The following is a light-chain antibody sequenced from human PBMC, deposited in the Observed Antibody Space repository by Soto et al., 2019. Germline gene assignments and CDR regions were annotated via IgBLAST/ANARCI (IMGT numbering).Light chain of an antibody. CDR1: QSVSSSY. CDR2: DAS. CDR3: QQYNNWPWT. J-gene: IGKJ1*01. Sequence: EIVLTQSPGTLSLSPVERATLSCMASQSVSSSYLAWYQQKPGQAPRLLIYDASNRATGIPARFSGSGSGTDFTLTISSLEPEDFAVYYCQQYNNWPWTFGQGTKVDIK. V-gene: IGKV3-11*01.